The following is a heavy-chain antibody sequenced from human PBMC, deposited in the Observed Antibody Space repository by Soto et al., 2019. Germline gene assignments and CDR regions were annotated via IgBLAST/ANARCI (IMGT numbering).Heavy chain of an antibody. CDR3: ARGREYCSGGRCYETGSDY. CDR2: ISRSSSST. CDR1: GFSFSSYT. J-gene: IGHJ4*02. D-gene: IGHD2-15*01. V-gene: IGHV3-48*01. Sequence: EVQVVESGGGLAHPGGSLTLSCAASGFSFSSYTMKWVRQAPGKGLEWVSEISRSSSSTYYADAVKGRFTISRDNAKNSWYLQMDILRTEDTAVYYCARGREYCSGGRCYETGSDYWGQGTLVTVSS.